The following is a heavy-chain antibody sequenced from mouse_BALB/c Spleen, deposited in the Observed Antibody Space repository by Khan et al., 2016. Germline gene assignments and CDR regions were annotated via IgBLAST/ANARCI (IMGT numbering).Heavy chain of an antibody. CDR2: IISGGSYT. J-gene: IGHJ2*01. D-gene: IGHD1-1*01. V-gene: IGHV5-6*01. CDR1: GFTFSSYG. CDR3: ARHVTTVVADY. Sequence: EVELVESGGDLVKPGGSLKLSCAAAGFTFSSYGMSWVRQPPDKRLEWVATIISGGSYTYYPASVKGRFTISRDNAKNTLYLQRSSLKSEATAMXYCARHVTTVVADYWGQGTTLTVSS.